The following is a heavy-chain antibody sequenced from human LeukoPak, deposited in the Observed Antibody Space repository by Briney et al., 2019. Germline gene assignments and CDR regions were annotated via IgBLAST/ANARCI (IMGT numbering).Heavy chain of an antibody. V-gene: IGHV4-34*01. D-gene: IGHD2-2*01. Sequence: PSETLFLTCAVYGGSFSGYYWSWIRQPPGKGLEWIGEINHSGSTNYNPSLKSRVTISVDTSKNQFSLKLSSVTAADTAVYYCARERRYCSSTSCYRTYYYGMDVWGQGTTVTVSS. CDR3: ARERRYCSSTSCYRTYYYGMDV. J-gene: IGHJ6*02. CDR1: GGSFSGYY. CDR2: INHSGST.